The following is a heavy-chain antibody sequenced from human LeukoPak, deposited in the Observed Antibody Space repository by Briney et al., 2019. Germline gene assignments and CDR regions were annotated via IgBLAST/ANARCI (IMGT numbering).Heavy chain of an antibody. CDR2: IYYSGST. D-gene: IGHD3-3*01. V-gene: IGHV4-61*01. CDR1: GGSVSSGSYY. CDR3: ARAPNYDFWSGYYWLDP. Sequence: SETLSLTCTVSGGSVSSGSYYWSWIRQPPGKGLEWIGYIYYSGSTNYNPSLKSRVTISVDTSKNQFSLKLSSVTAADTAVYYCARAPNYDFWSGYYWLDPWGQGTLVTVSS. J-gene: IGHJ5*02.